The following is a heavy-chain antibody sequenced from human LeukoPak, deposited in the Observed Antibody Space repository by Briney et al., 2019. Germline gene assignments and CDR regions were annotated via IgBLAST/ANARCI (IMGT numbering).Heavy chain of an antibody. CDR1: GGSISSYY. D-gene: IGHD2-2*01. CDR3: ARGRGYCSSTSCDLGSWFDP. CDR2: IYYSGSS. V-gene: IGHV4-59*01. J-gene: IGHJ5*02. Sequence: SETLSLTCTVSGGSISSYYWSWIRQPPGKGLEWIGYIYYSGSSNYNPSLKSRVTISVDTSKNQFSLKLSSVTAADTAVYYCARGRGYCSSTSCDLGSWFDPWGQGTLVTVSS.